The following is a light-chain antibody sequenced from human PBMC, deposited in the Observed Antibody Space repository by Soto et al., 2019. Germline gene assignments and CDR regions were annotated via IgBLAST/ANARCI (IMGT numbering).Light chain of an antibody. CDR3: HQRSNWPPT. CDR2: DAS. CDR1: QSVSVN. Sequence: EIVMTQSPATLSVSPGERATLSCRASQSVSVNLAWYQQKPGQAPRLLIYDASNRATGIPARFSGSGSGTDFTLTISSLQPEDFALYYCHQRSNWPPTFGGGTKVDIK. J-gene: IGKJ4*01. V-gene: IGKV3-11*01.